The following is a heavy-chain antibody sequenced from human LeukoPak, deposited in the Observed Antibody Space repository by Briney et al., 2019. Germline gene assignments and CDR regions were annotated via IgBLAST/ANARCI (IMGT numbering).Heavy chain of an antibody. CDR1: GYTLTELS. Sequence: ASVKVSCKVSGYTLTELSMHWVRQAPGKGLEWMGGFDPEDGETIYAQKLQGRVTMTTDTSTSIAYMELRSLRSDDTAVYYCARGPDTSGYYYEPFDYWGQGTLVTVSS. V-gene: IGHV1-24*01. J-gene: IGHJ4*02. D-gene: IGHD3-22*01. CDR2: FDPEDGET. CDR3: ARGPDTSGYYYEPFDY.